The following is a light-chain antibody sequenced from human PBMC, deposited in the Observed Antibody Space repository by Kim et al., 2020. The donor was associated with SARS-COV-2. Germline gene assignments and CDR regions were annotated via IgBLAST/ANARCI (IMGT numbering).Light chain of an antibody. Sequence: DAQMTQSPSSVSASVGDRVIITCRASQGIASWLAWYQQKPGKAPRLLVFAASAVQDGVPSRFSGSGFGTHFTLTINSLQPEDFGTYYCQQSNNFPITFGQGTRLEIK. CDR3: QQSNNFPIT. J-gene: IGKJ5*01. V-gene: IGKV1-12*01. CDR2: AAS. CDR1: QGIASW.